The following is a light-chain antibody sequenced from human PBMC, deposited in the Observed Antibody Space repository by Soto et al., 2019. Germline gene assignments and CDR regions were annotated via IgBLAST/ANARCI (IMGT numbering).Light chain of an antibody. CDR2: KAS. CDR1: QSITSW. Sequence: DIQMTQSPSTLSASVGDRVTITCRASQSITSWLAWYQQKPGKAPKLLIYKASSLESGVPSRFSGSGSGTEFTLTISSLQPEDVATYYCQKHDNAPLTFGGGTKVDIK. CDR3: QKHDNAPLT. V-gene: IGKV1-5*03. J-gene: IGKJ4*01.